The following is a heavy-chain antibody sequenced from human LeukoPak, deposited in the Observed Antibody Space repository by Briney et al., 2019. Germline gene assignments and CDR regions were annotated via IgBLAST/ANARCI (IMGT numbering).Heavy chain of an antibody. J-gene: IGHJ3*01. D-gene: IGHD1-14*01. V-gene: IGHV3-48*03. CDR1: GFTFSSYE. Sequence: PGGSLRLSCAASGFTFSSYEMNWVRQAPGKGLEWVSYISSSGSTIYYADSVKGRFTVSRDNAKNSLYLQMNSLRGEDTAVYYCARSNPNRNALDLWGQGTMVTISS. CDR3: ARSNPNRNALDL. CDR2: ISSSGSTI.